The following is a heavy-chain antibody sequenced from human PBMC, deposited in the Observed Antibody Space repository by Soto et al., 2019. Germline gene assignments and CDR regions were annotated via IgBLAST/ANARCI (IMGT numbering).Heavy chain of an antibody. CDR3: AKDRGIQLWFEIASGGLDY. V-gene: IGHV3-23*01. Sequence: HPGGSLRLSCAASGFTFSSYAMSWVRQAPGKGLEWVSAISGSGGSTYYADSVKGRFTISRDNSKNTLYLQMNSLRAEDTAVYYCAKDRGIQLWFEIASGGLDYWGQGTLVTVSS. CDR1: GFTFSSYA. CDR2: ISGSGGST. D-gene: IGHD5-18*01. J-gene: IGHJ4*02.